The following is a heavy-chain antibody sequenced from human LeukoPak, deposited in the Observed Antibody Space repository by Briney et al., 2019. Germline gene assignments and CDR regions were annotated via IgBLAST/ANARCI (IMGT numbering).Heavy chain of an antibody. V-gene: IGHV4-34*01. CDR1: GGSFSGYY. CDR3: ARDPPDPTNYYYYGMDV. CDR2: INHSGST. Sequence: KPSETLSLTCAVYGGSFSGYYWSWIRQPPGKGLEWIGEINHSGSTNYNPSLKSRVTISVDTSKNQFSLKLSSVTAADTAVYYCARDPPDPTNYYYYGMDVWGQGTTVTVSS. J-gene: IGHJ6*02.